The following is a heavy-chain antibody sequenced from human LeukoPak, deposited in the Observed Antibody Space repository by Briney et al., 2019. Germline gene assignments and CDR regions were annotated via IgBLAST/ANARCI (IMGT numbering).Heavy chain of an antibody. CDR2: IKQDGSGT. J-gene: IGHJ4*02. V-gene: IGHV3-7*01. D-gene: IGHD6-19*01. Sequence: GGSLRLSCEASQFTFSSYWMSWVRQAPGKGLEWVASIKQDGSGTYYVDSVKGRFTISRDNAKNSLFLQMNSQRVEDSAVYYCARGAAVAGLDYWGRGTQVTVSS. CDR3: ARGAAVAGLDY. CDR1: QFTFSSYW.